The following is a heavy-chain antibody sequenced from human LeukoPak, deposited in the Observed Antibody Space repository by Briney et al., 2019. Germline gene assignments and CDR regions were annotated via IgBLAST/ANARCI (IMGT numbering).Heavy chain of an antibody. Sequence: SETLSLTCAVSGYSISSGYYWGWIRQPPGKGLEWIGGIYHSGSTYYNPSLKSRVTISVDTSKNQFSLKLSSVTAADTAVYYCASNYDILTGYYYYGMDVWGKRTTATVSS. V-gene: IGHV4-38-2*01. D-gene: IGHD3-9*01. CDR1: GYSISSGYY. J-gene: IGHJ6*04. CDR3: ASNYDILTGYYYYGMDV. CDR2: IYHSGST.